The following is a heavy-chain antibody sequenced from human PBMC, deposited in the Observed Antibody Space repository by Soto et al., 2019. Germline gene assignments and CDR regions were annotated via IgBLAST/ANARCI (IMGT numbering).Heavy chain of an antibody. CDR2: INSDGSST. V-gene: IGHV3-74*01. CDR1: GFTFNTYA. D-gene: IGHD3-22*01. CDR3: ARGWGYSYGQYYYDSSGYYYY. Sequence: HPGGSLRLSCAASGFTFNTYAMSWVRQAPGKGLEWVSRINSDGSSTSYADSVKGRFTISRDNAKNTLYLQMNSLRAEDTAVYYCARGWGYSYGQYYYDSSGYYYYWGQGTLVTVSS. J-gene: IGHJ4*02.